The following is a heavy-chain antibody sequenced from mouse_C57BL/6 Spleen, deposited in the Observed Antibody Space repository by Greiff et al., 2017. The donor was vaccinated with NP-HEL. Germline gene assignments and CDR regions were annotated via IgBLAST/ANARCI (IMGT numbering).Heavy chain of an antibody. CDR3: AIYYGYSYAMDY. D-gene: IGHD2-2*01. J-gene: IGHJ4*01. CDR2: ISDGGSYT. V-gene: IGHV5-4*03. CDR1: GFTFSSYA. Sequence: EVKVVESGGGLVKPGGSLKLSCAASGFTFSSYAMSWVRQTPEKRLEWVATISDGGSYTYYPDNVKGRFTISRDNAKNNLYLQMSHLKSEDTAMYYCAIYYGYSYAMDYWGQGTSVTVSS.